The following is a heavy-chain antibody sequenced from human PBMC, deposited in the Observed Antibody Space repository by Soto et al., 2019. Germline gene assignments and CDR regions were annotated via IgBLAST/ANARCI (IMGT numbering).Heavy chain of an antibody. V-gene: IGHV3-72*01. CDR1: GFTFSDHY. D-gene: IGHD1-20*01. J-gene: IGHJ4*02. Sequence: HPGGSLRLSCAASGFTFSDHYMDWVRQAPGKGLEWVGRTRNKANRYTTEYAASVKGRFTISRDDSKNSLYLQMNSLKTEDTAVYYCARDTGITGFDYWGQGTLVTVSS. CDR3: ARDTGITGFDY. CDR2: TRNKANRYTT.